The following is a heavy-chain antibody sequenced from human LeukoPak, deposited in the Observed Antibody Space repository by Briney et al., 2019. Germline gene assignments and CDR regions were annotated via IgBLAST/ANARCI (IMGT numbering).Heavy chain of an antibody. CDR1: GYAFSAYY. V-gene: IGHV1-2*02. CDR2: LNPQTGDT. J-gene: IGHJ4*02. Sequence: GASVKVSCKASGYAFSAYYMHWVRQAPGQGLEWMGWLNPQTGDTHFVQKFQGRVTFTRDTSISTAYMELSRLRSDDTAVYYCAIWFGELGGQYWGQGTLVTVSS. CDR3: AIWFGELGGQY. D-gene: IGHD3-10*01.